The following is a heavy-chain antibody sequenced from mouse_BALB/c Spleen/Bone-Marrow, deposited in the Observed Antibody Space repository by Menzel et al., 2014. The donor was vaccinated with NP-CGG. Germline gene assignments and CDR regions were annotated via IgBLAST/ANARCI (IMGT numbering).Heavy chain of an antibody. CDR3: ARSSPSTWAMDY. CDR2: IWSDGST. J-gene: IGHJ4*01. CDR1: GFSLTSYG. Sequence: VKLQESGPGLVAPSQSLSITCTVSGFSLTSYGVHWVRQPPGKGLEWLVVIWSDGSTTYNSALKSRLSISKDNSKSQVFLKMNRLQTDDTAMYYCARSSPSTWAMDYWGQGTSVTVSS. V-gene: IGHV2-6*02.